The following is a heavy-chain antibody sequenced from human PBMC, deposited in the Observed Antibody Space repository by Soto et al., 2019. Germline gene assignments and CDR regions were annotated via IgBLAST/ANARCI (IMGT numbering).Heavy chain of an antibody. CDR3: AKRGGTSGYYPWDY. CDR2: MTGSGGVT. D-gene: IGHD3-22*01. V-gene: IGHV3-23*01. CDR1: GFIFSSYG. Sequence: EVQRLESGGDLVQPGGSLRLSCAASGFIFSSYGMSWVRQAPGKGLEWVSAMTGSGGVTYYADSVKGRFTISRDNSKNTLYLQMNSLRADDTAVYYCAKRGGTSGYYPWDYWGQGILVTVSS. J-gene: IGHJ4*02.